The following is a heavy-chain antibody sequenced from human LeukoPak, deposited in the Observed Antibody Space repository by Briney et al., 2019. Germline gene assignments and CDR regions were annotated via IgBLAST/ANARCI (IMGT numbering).Heavy chain of an antibody. D-gene: IGHD5-18*01. J-gene: IGHJ4*02. CDR2: ISGSGGST. CDR1: GFTFSSYA. Sequence: GGSLRLSCAASGFTFSSYAMSWVRQAPGKGLEWVSAISGSGGSTYYADSVKGRFTISRDNSKNTLYLQMNCLRAEDPAVYYCAKEGGYSAMVGYFDYWGQGTLVTVSS. CDR3: AKEGGYSAMVGYFDY. V-gene: IGHV3-23*01.